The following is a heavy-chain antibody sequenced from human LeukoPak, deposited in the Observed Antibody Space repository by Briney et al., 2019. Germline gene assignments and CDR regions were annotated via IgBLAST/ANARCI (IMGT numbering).Heavy chain of an antibody. CDR3: AKARDSNIWYPFGY. Sequence: PSETLSLTCTVSGXSISSNYWNWIRLPPGRGLEWIGYIYYSGSTHYNPSLKSRVTISLDTSKSQFSLKLTSVTAADTAVYYCAKARDSNIWYPFGYWGQGTLVTVSS. V-gene: IGHV4-59*01. D-gene: IGHD6-13*01. CDR1: GXSISSNY. J-gene: IGHJ4*02. CDR2: IYYSGST.